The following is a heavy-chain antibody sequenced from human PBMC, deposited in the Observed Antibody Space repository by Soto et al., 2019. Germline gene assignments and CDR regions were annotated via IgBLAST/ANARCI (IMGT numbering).Heavy chain of an antibody. CDR1: GGSISSYY. D-gene: IGHD6-19*01. CDR3: ARERIAVAYFEY. Sequence: PSETLSLTCTVSGGSISSYYWSWIRQPPGKGLEWIGYIYYSGSTNYNPSLKSRVTISVDTSKNQFSLKLSSVTAADTAVYYCARERIAVAYFEYWGQGTLVTVSS. V-gene: IGHV4-59*01. CDR2: IYYSGST. J-gene: IGHJ4*02.